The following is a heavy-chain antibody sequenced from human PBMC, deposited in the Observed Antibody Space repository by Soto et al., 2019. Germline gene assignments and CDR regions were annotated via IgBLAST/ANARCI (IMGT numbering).Heavy chain of an antibody. Sequence: EVQLVESGGGLVQPGGSLRLSCAASGFTVSSNYMSWVRQAPGKGLEWVSVIYSGGSTYYADSVKGRFTISRDNSKNTLYLQKNNLRAQDTAVDYCARDVPDHGDYVAGGDYYYYYMDVWGKGTTVTVAS. D-gene: IGHD4-17*01. CDR1: GFTVSSNY. J-gene: IGHJ6*03. V-gene: IGHV3-66*01. CDR3: ARDVPDHGDYVAGGDYYYYYMDV. CDR2: IYSGGST.